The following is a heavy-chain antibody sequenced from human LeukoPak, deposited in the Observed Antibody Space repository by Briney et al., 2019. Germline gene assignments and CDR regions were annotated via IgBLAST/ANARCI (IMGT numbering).Heavy chain of an antibody. CDR1: GGSISSGSYY. D-gene: IGHD3-3*01. CDR3: ARNRVVINEFDY. Sequence: PSQTLSLTCTVSGGSISSGSYYWSWIRQPAGQGLEWIGRFYTSGSTNYNPSLKGRVTISVDTSKNQFSLKLSSVTAADTAVYYCARNRVVINEFDYWGQGTLVTVSS. J-gene: IGHJ4*02. V-gene: IGHV4-61*02. CDR2: FYTSGST.